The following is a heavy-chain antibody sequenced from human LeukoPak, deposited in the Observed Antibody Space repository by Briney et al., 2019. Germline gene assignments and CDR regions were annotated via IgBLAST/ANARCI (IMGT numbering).Heavy chain of an antibody. Sequence: SETLSLTCTVSGGSISSSSYYWGWIRQPPGKGLEWIGSTYYSGSTYYNPSLKSRVTISVDTSKNQFSLKLSSVTAADTAVYYCARDLVGATVQSWWNWFDPWGQGTLVTVSS. D-gene: IGHD1-26*01. J-gene: IGHJ5*02. CDR3: ARDLVGATVQSWWNWFDP. V-gene: IGHV4-39*07. CDR1: GGSISSSSYY. CDR2: TYYSGST.